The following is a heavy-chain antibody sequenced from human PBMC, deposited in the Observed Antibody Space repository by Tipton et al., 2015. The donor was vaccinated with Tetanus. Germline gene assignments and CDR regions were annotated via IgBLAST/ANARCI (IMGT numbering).Heavy chain of an antibody. J-gene: IGHJ6*02. CDR3: VRGQVSAMDV. CDR2: TYYASKWVN. Sequence: GLVKPSQTLSLTCAISGDSVSRNNIAWNWIRQSPSRGLEWLGRTYYASKWVNNYAASVKSRLNINPDTSKNQFSLHLSSVTPEGSAVYYCVRGQVSAMDVWGQGTTVIVSS. V-gene: IGHV6-1*01. CDR1: GDSVSRNNIA.